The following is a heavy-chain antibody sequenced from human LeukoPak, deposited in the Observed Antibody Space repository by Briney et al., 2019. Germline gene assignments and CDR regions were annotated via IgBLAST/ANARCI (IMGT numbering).Heavy chain of an antibody. CDR1: GFTSSSYS. Sequence: PGGSLRLSCAASGFTSSSYSINWVRQAPGKGLEWVSSISSSSSYIYYADSVKGRFTISRDNAKNSLYLQMNSLRAEDTAVYYCTRVGSSGWQDAFDIWGQGTMVTVSS. J-gene: IGHJ3*02. CDR3: TRVGSSGWQDAFDI. D-gene: IGHD6-19*01. V-gene: IGHV3-21*03. CDR2: ISSSSSYI.